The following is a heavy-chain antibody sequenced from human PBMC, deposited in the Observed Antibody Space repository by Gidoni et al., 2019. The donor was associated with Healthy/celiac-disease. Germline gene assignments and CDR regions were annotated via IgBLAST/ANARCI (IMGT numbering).Heavy chain of an antibody. CDR3: ARAWEGGADTRPTTVVTPSYYYYMDV. J-gene: IGHJ6*03. V-gene: IGHV1-69*01. CDR2: SIPIIGTA. CDR1: GGTFSSYA. Sequence: QVQLVKSGAEVKKPGSSVKVSCKASGGTFSSYAISWVRQAPGQGLEWMGGSIPIIGTANYAQKFQGRVTITADESTSTAYMELSSLRSEDTAVYYCARAWEGGADTRPTTVVTPSYYYYMDVWGKGTTVTVSS. D-gene: IGHD4-17*01.